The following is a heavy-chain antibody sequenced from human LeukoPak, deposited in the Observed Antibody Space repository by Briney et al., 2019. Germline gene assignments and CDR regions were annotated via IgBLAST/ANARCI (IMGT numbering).Heavy chain of an antibody. J-gene: IGHJ5*02. CDR2: IIPIFGTA. V-gene: IGHV1-69*05. CDR1: GGTFSSYA. CDR3: ARSHSKEDPNWFDP. Sequence: EASVKVSCKASGGTFSSYAISWVRQAPGQWLEWMGGIIPIFGTANYAQKFQGRVTITTDESTSTAYMELSSLRSEDTAVYYCARSHSKEDPNWFDPWGQGTLVTVSS.